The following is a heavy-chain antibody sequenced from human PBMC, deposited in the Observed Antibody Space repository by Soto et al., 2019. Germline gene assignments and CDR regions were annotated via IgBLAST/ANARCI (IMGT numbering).Heavy chain of an antibody. Sequence: GASVKVSCKASGYTFTGYYMHWVRQAPGQGLEWMGWINPNSGGTNYAQKFQGRVTMTRDTSISTAYMELSRLRSDDTAVYYCAREVRLGVAARRYWFDPWGQGTLGTAPQ. J-gene: IGHJ5*02. V-gene: IGHV1-2*02. D-gene: IGHD6-6*01. CDR1: GYTFTGYY. CDR2: INPNSGGT. CDR3: AREVRLGVAARRYWFDP.